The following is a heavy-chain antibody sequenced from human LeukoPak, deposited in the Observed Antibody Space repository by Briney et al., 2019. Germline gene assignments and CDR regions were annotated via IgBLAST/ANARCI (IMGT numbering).Heavy chain of an antibody. Sequence: GGSLRLSCTGSGFIFGDYAMNWVRQAPGKGLEWVGVIRSKAYGGTAEYAASVKGRFTISRDDSKSIAYLQMSSLKTEDTAVYYCARDLEYYYDSSGYLGYWGQGTLVTVSS. CDR1: GFIFGDYA. J-gene: IGHJ4*02. CDR2: IRSKAYGGTA. D-gene: IGHD3-22*01. V-gene: IGHV3-49*04. CDR3: ARDLEYYYDSSGYLGY.